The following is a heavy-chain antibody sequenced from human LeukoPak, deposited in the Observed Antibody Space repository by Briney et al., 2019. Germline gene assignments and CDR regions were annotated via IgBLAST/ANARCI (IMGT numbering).Heavy chain of an antibody. CDR1: GFTFSDYY. D-gene: IGHD5-12*01. J-gene: IGHJ3*01. Sequence: PGGSLRLSCAASGFTFSDYYMXXXXQAPGXXXXXXXXXSSSSXXTNYADSVXXXXXIXRDNAKNSLYLQMNSLRAEDTAVYYCARGRSGYDPPDAFDVWGQGTMVTVSS. V-gene: IGHV3-11*05. CDR3: ARGRSGYDPPDAFDV. CDR2: XSSSSXXT.